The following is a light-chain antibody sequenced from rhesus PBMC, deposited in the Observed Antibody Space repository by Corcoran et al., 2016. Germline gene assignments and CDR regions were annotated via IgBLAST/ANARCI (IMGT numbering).Light chain of an antibody. V-gene: IGKV1-74*01. Sequence: DIQMTQSPSSLSASVGDRVTITCRASENVNNYLNWYQQKPGKAPKLLIYKASTLQSGVPSRFIGSGSGTKYTFTISSLQPEDVATYYCQHGYGTPFTFGPGTKLDIK. CDR1: ENVNNY. J-gene: IGKJ3*01. CDR3: QHGYGTPFT. CDR2: KAS.